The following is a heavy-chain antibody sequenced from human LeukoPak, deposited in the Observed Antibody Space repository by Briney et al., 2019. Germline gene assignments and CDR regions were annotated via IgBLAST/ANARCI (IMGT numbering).Heavy chain of an antibody. CDR2: INHSGST. Sequence: PSETLSLTCAVYGGSFSGYYWSWIRQPPGKGLEWIGEINHSGSTNYNPSLKSRVTISVDTSKNQFSLKRSSVTAADTAVYYCARASQTGPLRFLEWLSNYYFDHWGQGTLVTVSS. CDR1: GGSFSGYY. J-gene: IGHJ4*02. CDR3: ARASQTGPLRFLEWLSNYYFDH. V-gene: IGHV4-34*01. D-gene: IGHD3-3*01.